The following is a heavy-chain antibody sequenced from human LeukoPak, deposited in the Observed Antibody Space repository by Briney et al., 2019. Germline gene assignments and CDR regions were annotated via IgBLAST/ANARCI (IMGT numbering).Heavy chain of an antibody. V-gene: IGHV4-31*03. D-gene: IGHD4-11*01. J-gene: IGHJ4*02. CDR3: ASVPEYSNYVDY. Sequence: SETLSLTCTVSGGSINSGGYYWSWIRQHPGRGLEWIGYISNSGSTYYHPSLRSRLSISVDTSKNQFSLKLSSVTAADTAVYYCASVPEYSNYVDYWGQGTLVTVSS. CDR1: GGSINSGGYY. CDR2: ISNSGST.